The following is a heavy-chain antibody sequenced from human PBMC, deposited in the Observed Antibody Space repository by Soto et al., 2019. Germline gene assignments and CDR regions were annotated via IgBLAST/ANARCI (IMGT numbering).Heavy chain of an antibody. CDR1: GFTFSSYA. Sequence: QVQLVESGGGVVQPGRSLRLSCAASGFTFSSYAMHWVRQAPGKGLEWVAVISYDGSNKYYADSVKGRFTISRDNSKNTLYLQMNSLRAEDTAVYYCARPSLTMIVVVISAFDIWGQGTMVTVSS. J-gene: IGHJ3*02. V-gene: IGHV3-30-3*01. CDR2: ISYDGSNK. D-gene: IGHD3-22*01. CDR3: ARPSLTMIVVVISAFDI.